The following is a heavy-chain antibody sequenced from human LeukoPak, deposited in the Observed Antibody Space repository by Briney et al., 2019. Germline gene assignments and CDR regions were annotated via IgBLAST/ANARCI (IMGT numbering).Heavy chain of an antibody. D-gene: IGHD6-6*01. V-gene: IGHV1-2*02. J-gene: IGHJ3*02. CDR2: IYPYSGDT. Sequence: GASVTVSFKASGYTFTGYYIHWVRQAPGQGLEWMGWIYPYSGDTNYAQNFQGRVTMTRDTSISTAYMGLSSLKSDDTAVYYCARDRNSGSSLDIWGQGTMLTVSS. CDR3: ARDRNSGSSLDI. CDR1: GYTFTGYY.